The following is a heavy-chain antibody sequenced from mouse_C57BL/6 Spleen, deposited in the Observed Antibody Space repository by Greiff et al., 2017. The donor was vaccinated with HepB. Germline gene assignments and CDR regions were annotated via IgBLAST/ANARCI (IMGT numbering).Heavy chain of an antibody. CDR1: GYSFTDYN. D-gene: IGHD1-1*01. CDR2: INPNDGTT. J-gene: IGHJ1*03. Sequence: EVQLQQSGPELVKPGASVKISCKASGYSFTDYNMNWVKQSNGKSLEWIGVINPNDGTTSYNQKFKGKATLTVDQSSSTAYMQLNSLTSEDSAVYYCAKPYYYGSSWYFDVWGTGTTVTVSS. CDR3: AKPYYYGSSWYFDV. V-gene: IGHV1-39*01.